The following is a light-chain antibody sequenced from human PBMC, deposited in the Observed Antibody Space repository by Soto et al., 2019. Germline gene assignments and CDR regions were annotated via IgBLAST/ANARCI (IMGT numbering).Light chain of an antibody. J-gene: IGKJ2*01. CDR3: QQYSTDST. Sequence: DIQMTQSPSTLSASVGDRVTITCRASQSITRWLAWYQQKPGKAPKLLIYDVSKLQSGVPSRFSGSGSGTEFTLTIGSPQPDDFAIYHCQQYSTDSTFGQGTKLEIK. CDR1: QSITRW. V-gene: IGKV1-5*01. CDR2: DVS.